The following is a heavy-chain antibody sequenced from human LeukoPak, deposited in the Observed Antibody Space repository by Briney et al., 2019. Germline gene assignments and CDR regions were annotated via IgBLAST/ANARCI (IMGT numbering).Heavy chain of an antibody. V-gene: IGHV4-59*01. Sequence: SETLSLSCTVSGGSISHYYWSWIRQPPGKGLEWIGYIYYSGTTNYNPSLKSRVTISVDTSKNQFSLKLNSVTAADTAVYYCAREDPRTKVPEGMDVWGQGTTVTVSS. CDR1: GGSISHYY. J-gene: IGHJ6*02. CDR3: AREDPRTKVPEGMDV. D-gene: IGHD4/OR15-4a*01. CDR2: IYYSGTT.